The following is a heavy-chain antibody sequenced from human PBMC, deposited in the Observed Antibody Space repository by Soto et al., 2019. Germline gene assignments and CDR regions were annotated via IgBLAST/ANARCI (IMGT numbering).Heavy chain of an antibody. D-gene: IGHD3-3*01. Sequence: QVQLVQSGAEEKKPGASVKVSCKASGYTFTSYAMHWVRQAPGQRLEWMGWFNAGNGNTKYSQKFQGRVTITRNTSASTAYMELSSLRSEDTAVYYGARGYDFWGGMDVWGQGTTVTVSS. V-gene: IGHV1-3*05. CDR3: ARGYDFWGGMDV. J-gene: IGHJ6*02. CDR1: GYTFTSYA. CDR2: FNAGNGNT.